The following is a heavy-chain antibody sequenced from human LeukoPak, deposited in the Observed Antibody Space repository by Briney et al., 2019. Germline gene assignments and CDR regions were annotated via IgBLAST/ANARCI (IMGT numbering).Heavy chain of an antibody. CDR1: GFIFSSYG. CDR2: ISSSSSTI. Sequence: GGSLRLSCAASGFIFSSYGMHWVRQAPGKGLEWVSYISSSSSTIYYADSVKGRFTISRDNAKNSLYLQMNSLRAEDTAVYYCARWVPSFGVTNIGLDYWGQGTLVTVSS. V-gene: IGHV3-48*01. D-gene: IGHD3-3*01. CDR3: ARWVPSFGVTNIGLDY. J-gene: IGHJ4*02.